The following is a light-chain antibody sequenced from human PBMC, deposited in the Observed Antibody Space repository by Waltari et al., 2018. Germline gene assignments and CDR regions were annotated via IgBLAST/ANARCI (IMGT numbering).Light chain of an antibody. J-gene: IGLJ2*01. Sequence: QSALTQPPSASGSPGQSVTIPCTGTSRAVGGYNYVSCYQQHPGKAPKVMIYEVSKRPSGVPDRFSGSKSGNTASLTVSGLQAEDEADYYCSSYAGSNNFEVFGGGTKLTVL. CDR2: EVS. V-gene: IGLV2-8*01. CDR1: SRAVGGYNY. CDR3: SSYAGSNNFEV.